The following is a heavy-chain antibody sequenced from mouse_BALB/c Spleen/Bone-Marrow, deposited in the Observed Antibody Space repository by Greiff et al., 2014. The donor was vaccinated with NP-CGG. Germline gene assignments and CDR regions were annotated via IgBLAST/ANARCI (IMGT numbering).Heavy chain of an antibody. CDR2: IWRDGST. CDR1: GFSLTSYG. V-gene: IGHV2-6-2*01. D-gene: IGHD4-1*01. CDR3: ARSGTDYAMDY. Sequence: VKLMESGPDLVAPSQSLSLTCTVSGFSLTSYGLHWVRQPPGKGLEWLGVIWRDGSTNYNSALKSRLSISKDNSKRQVLLKMNSLQTDDTAMYYCARSGTDYAMDYWGQGTSVTVSS. J-gene: IGHJ4*01.